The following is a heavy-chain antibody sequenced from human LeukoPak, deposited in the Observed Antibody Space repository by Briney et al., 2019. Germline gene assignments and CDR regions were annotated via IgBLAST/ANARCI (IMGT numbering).Heavy chain of an antibody. CDR2: ISGSGGST. CDR3: AKFHCSSTSCYLKSNYYFDY. V-gene: IGHV3-23*01. Sequence: PGGSLRLSCAASGFTFSSYAMSWVRQAPGKGLEWVSAISGSGGSTYYADSVKGRLTISRDNSKNTLYLQMNSLRAEDTAVYYCAKFHCSSTSCYLKSNYYFDYWGQGTLVTVSS. CDR1: GFTFSSYA. D-gene: IGHD2-2*01. J-gene: IGHJ4*02.